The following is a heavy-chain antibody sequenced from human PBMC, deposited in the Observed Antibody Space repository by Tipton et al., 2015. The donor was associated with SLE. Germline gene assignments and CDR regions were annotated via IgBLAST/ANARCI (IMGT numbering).Heavy chain of an antibody. D-gene: IGHD3-16*01. CDR3: ARQGGLGANY. CDR1: GGSISNYY. Sequence: TLSLTCTVSGGSISNYYWNWIRQPPGKGLEWIGYIYTSGSTDYNPSLKSRVTMSVDTSKNQFSLKLSSVTAADTAVYYCARQGGLGANYWGQGTLVTVSS. J-gene: IGHJ4*02. CDR2: IYTSGST. V-gene: IGHV4-59*08.